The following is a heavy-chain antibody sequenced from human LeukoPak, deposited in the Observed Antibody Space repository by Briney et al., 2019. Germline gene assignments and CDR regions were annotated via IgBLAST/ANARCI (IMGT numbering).Heavy chain of an antibody. CDR1: GFTFSRYS. Sequence: GGSLRLSCAASGFTFSRYSMNWVRQAPGKGLEWMSYISSSSSTIYYADSVKGRFTISRDNAKNSLYLQMNSLRDEDTAVYYCARAHDYYASSGPFDYWGQGTLVTVSS. CDR3: ARAHDYYASSGPFDY. J-gene: IGHJ4*02. CDR2: ISSSSSTI. D-gene: IGHD3-22*01. V-gene: IGHV3-48*02.